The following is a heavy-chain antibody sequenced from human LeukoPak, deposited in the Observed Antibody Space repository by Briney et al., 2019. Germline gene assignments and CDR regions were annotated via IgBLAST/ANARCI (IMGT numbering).Heavy chain of an antibody. J-gene: IGHJ5*02. CDR2: INSDGSST. Sequence: TGGSLRLSCAASGFTFSSYWMHWVRQAPGKGLMWVSRINSDGSSTSYADSVKGQFTISRDNAKNTLYLQMNSLRAEDTAVYYCASGDSCTNGVCYTRERWFDPWGQGTLVTVSS. CDR3: ASGDSCTNGVCYTRERWFDP. CDR1: GFTFSSYW. D-gene: IGHD2-8*01. V-gene: IGHV3-74*01.